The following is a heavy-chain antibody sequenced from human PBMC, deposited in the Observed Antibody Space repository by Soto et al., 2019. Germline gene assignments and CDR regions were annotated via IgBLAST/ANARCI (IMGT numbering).Heavy chain of an antibody. J-gene: IGHJ6*03. CDR1: GGSISSYY. CDR2: IYYSGST. Sequence: PSETLSLTCTVSGGSISSYYLSWIRQPPGKGLEWIGYIYYSGSTNYNPSLKSRVTISVDTSKNQFSLKLSSVTAADTAVYYCARLRVTYYYMDVWGKGTTVTVSS. V-gene: IGHV4-59*08. D-gene: IGHD2-21*02. CDR3: ARLRVTYYYMDV.